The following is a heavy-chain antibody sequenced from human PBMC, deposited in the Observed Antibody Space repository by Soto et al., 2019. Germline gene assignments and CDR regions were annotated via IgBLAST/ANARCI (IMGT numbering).Heavy chain of an antibody. V-gene: IGHV3-23*01. Sequence: GGSLRISCAASGFTFCSHAMNGVRQAPGEGLEWVSAISGPSGRTYYTDSVKGRFTISIDNSKNTLYLQMNSLRAEDTAVYYCAKLSSISGWYDCWGPGTLLTVSS. J-gene: IGHJ4*02. CDR2: ISGPSGRT. D-gene: IGHD6-19*01. CDR1: GFTFCSHA. CDR3: AKLSSISGWYDC.